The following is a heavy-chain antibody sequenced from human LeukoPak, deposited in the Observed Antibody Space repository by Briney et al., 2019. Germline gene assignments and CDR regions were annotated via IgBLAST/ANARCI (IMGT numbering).Heavy chain of an antibody. V-gene: IGHV4-34*01. CDR2: INHSGST. J-gene: IGHJ6*03. CDR3: ARSEQLPDYYYYYMDV. D-gene: IGHD2-2*01. CDR1: GGSFSGYY. Sequence: SETLSLTCAVYGGSFSGYYWSWIRQPPGKGLEWIGEINHSGSTNYNPSLKSRVTISVDTSKNQFSLKLSSVTAADTAVYYCARSEQLPDYYYYYMDVWVKGTTVTVSS.